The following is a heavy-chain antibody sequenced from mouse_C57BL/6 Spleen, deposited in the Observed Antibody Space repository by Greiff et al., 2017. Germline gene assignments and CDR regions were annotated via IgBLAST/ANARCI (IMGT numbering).Heavy chain of an antibody. D-gene: IGHD2-10*02. CDR1: GYAFSSYW. CDR2: IYPGDGDT. J-gene: IGHJ2*01. V-gene: IGHV1-80*01. CDR3: ARESYGNYDYFDY. Sequence: QVQLKQSGAELVKPGASVKISCKASGYAFSSYWMNWVKQRPGKGLEWIGQIYPGDGDTNYNGKFKGKATLTADKASSTAYMQLSSLTSEDSAVYFCARESYGNYDYFDYWGQGTTLTVSS.